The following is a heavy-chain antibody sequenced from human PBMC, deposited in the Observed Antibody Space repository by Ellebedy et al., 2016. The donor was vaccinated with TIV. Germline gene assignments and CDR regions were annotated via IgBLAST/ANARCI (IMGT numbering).Heavy chain of an antibody. CDR2: IWYDGSNK. CDR1: GFTFSTYG. D-gene: IGHD2-15*01. V-gene: IGHV3-33*01. J-gene: IGHJ4*02. Sequence: GGSLRLSXAASGFTFSTYGMHWVRQAPGKGLEWVSVIWYDGSNKYYADSLKGRFTISRDGAKNSLYLQMKRLRAEDTAVYYCARAGVVAASTQAGDYWGQGTLVTVSS. CDR3: ARAGVVAASTQAGDY.